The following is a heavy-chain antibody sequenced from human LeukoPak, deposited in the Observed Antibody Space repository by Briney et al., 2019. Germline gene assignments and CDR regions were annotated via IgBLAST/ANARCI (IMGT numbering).Heavy chain of an antibody. CDR2: ISSSSSTI. CDR1: GFTFSSYS. J-gene: IGHJ6*03. V-gene: IGHV3-48*01. CDR3: AKDIRGYYYYMDV. D-gene: IGHD1-14*01. Sequence: GGSLRLSCAASGFTFSSYSMNWVRQAPGKGLEWVSYISSSSSTIYYADSVKGRFTISRDNAKNSLYLQMNSLRAEDTALYYCAKDIRGYYYYMDVWGKGTTVTISS.